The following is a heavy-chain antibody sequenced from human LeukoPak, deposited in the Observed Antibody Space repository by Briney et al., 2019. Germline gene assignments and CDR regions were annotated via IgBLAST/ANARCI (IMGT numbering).Heavy chain of an antibody. J-gene: IGHJ6*03. D-gene: IGHD4-17*01. CDR1: GDSVSRNSAA. V-gene: IGHV6-1*01. Sequence: SQTLSLTCAISGDSVSRNSAAWNWIRQSPSRGLEWLGRTYYRSKWYNDYAVSVKSRITINPDTSKNQFSLQLNSVTPEDTAVYYCAREDYGDYYYYYYMDVWGKGTTVTVSS. CDR3: AREDYGDYYYYYYMDV. CDR2: TYYRSKWYN.